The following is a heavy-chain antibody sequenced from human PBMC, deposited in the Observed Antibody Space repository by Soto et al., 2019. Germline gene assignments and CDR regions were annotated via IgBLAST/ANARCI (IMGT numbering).Heavy chain of an antibody. CDR1: GFTFSGHS. Sequence: ESGGGLVKPGGSLRLSCAASGFTFSGHSMNWVRQAPGKGLEWVSSISRSSSYIFYADSVKGRFTISRDNAENSVYLQMNSLRAEDTGVYYCARDYYGSGSDYVDFDYWGQGTLVTVSS. D-gene: IGHD3-10*01. J-gene: IGHJ4*02. CDR2: ISRSSSYI. CDR3: ARDYYGSGSDYVDFDY. V-gene: IGHV3-21*03.